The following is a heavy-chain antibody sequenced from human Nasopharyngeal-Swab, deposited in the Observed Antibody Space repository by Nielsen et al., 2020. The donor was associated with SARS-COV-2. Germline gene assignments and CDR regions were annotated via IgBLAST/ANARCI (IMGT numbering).Heavy chain of an antibody. CDR2: ISAYNGDT. J-gene: IGHJ4*02. CDR1: GYTFTSYG. V-gene: IGHV1-18*04. D-gene: IGHD2-21*01. CDR3: ARDYSGY. Sequence: ASVKVSCKAPGYTFTSYGISWVRQAPGEGLEWMGWISAYNGDTNYAQKFQGRVTMTTDTSTSTVYMELRNLRSDDTAVYYCARDYSGYWRQGTLVTVSS.